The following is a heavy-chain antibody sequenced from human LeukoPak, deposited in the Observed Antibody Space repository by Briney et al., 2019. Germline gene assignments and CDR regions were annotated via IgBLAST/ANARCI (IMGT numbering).Heavy chain of an antibody. J-gene: IGHJ2*01. V-gene: IGHV4-39*07. Sequence: PSETLSLTCTVSGGSLNTPNYYWGWIRQTPGKGLEWFGIIYHSGSTYYNPSLKSRVTISVDTSKNQFSLKLSSVTAADTAVYYCARVSGRFTWYFDLWGRGTLVTVSS. CDR3: ARVSGRFTWYFDL. CDR1: GGSLNTPNYY. CDR2: IYHSGST.